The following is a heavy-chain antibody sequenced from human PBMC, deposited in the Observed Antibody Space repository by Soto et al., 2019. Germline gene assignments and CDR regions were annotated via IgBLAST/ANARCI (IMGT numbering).Heavy chain of an antibody. Sequence: GGSLRLSCAASGFTFSNYAMSWVRQAPGKGLEWVSVVSGSGSNTYYAGSVKGRFTISRDNSKNTLYLQMNSLRAEDTALYYCAKALGTSCYGGSDSWGQGTLVTVSS. V-gene: IGHV3-23*01. CDR2: VSGSGSNT. D-gene: IGHD2-2*01. CDR3: AKALGTSCYGGSDS. J-gene: IGHJ4*02. CDR1: GFTFSNYA.